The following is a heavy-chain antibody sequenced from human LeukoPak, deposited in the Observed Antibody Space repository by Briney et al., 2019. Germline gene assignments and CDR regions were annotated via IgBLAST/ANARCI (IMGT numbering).Heavy chain of an antibody. J-gene: IGHJ5*02. V-gene: IGHV3-30*04. Sequence: GGSLRLSCAASGFTFSSYAMHWVRQAPGKGLEWVAVISYDGSNKYYADSVKGRFTISRDNSKNTLYLQMNSLRAEDTAVYYCAREGPPYSSSWYGNWFDPWGQGTLVTVSS. D-gene: IGHD6-13*01. CDR1: GFTFSSYA. CDR3: AREGPPYSSSWYGNWFDP. CDR2: ISYDGSNK.